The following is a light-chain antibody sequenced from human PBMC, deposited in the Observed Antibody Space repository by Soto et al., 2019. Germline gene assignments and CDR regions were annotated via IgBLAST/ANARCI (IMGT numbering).Light chain of an antibody. V-gene: IGKV3D-15*01. CDR1: QSLNRN. CDR3: QHYNDWPPAFT. CDR2: GAS. J-gene: IGKJ3*01. Sequence: EILMTQSPATRSVSPGERATLSSRDSQSLNRNLAWYQQKPGQAPRLIIYGASTRASGIPARFSGSGSGTEFTLTISSLQSEDFALYYCQHYNDWPPAFTFGPGTKVDL.